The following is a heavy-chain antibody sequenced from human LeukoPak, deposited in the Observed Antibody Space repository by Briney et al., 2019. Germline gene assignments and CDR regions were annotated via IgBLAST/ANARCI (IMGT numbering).Heavy chain of an antibody. V-gene: IGHV4-38-2*02. Sequence: KPSETLSLTCTVSGYSISSGYYWGWIRQPPGKGLEWIGSVYHSGSTYYNPSLKSRVTISVDTSKNQFSLKLSSVTAADTALYYCAGDGYNPTIWGQGTMVTVSS. CDR2: VYHSGST. J-gene: IGHJ3*02. CDR1: GYSISSGYY. D-gene: IGHD5-18*01. CDR3: AGDGYNPTI.